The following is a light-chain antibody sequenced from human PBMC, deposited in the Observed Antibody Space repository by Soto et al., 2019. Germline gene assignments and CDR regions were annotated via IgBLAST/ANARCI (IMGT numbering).Light chain of an antibody. CDR2: EVN. J-gene: IGLJ1*01. Sequence: QAGLTQPTSGSASPGQSVDIFRTRTSSDVGGYNYVSWYQQHPGKAPKLIIYEVNKRPSGVPDRFSGYKSRNTASLTVSGLQAEDEADYYCSSYAGSSNVFGPGTKVTVL. CDR3: SSYAGSSNV. CDR1: SSDVGGYNY. V-gene: IGLV2-8*01.